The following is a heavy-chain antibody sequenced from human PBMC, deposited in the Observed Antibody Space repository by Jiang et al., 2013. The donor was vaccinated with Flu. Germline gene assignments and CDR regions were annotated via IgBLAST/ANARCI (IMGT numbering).Heavy chain of an antibody. J-gene: IGHJ4*02. Sequence: SLTCTVSGGSISSSSYYWGWIRQPPGKGLEWIGSIYYSGSTYYNPSLKSRVTISVDTSKNQFSLKLSSVTAADTAVYYCARQPTTEETDDYWGQGTLVTVSS. CDR1: GGSISSSSYY. CDR2: IYYSGST. CDR3: ARQPTTEETDDY. V-gene: IGHV4-39*01. D-gene: IGHD1-26*01.